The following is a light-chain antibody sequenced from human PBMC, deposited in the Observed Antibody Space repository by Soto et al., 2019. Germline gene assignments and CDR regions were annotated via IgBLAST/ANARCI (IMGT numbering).Light chain of an antibody. CDR1: HDVSVS. CDR2: GTS. Sequence: ESVLTQSPDTLSLSPGEGATLSCRASHDVSVSLVWYRQRPGQSPRLLIHGTSSRATGIPARFSGSGSGTDFTLSISRLEPEDFGVYYCQQYENSPWTFGQGTKVDIK. J-gene: IGKJ1*01. V-gene: IGKV3-20*01. CDR3: QQYENSPWT.